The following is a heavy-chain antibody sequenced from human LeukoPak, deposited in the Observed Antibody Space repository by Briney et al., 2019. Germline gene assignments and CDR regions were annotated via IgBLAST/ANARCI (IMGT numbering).Heavy chain of an antibody. V-gene: IGHV1-69*04. CDR1: GATFSSYA. J-gene: IGHJ4*02. CDR2: IIPIPGIT. Sequence: GSSVKVSCKASGATFSSYAISRVRQAPGQGLERMGRIIPIPGITNYAQKYQGRVTMTADKSTSTAYMELSSLRSEDTAVYYCARDRKYCSGGSCYSSSDYWGQGALVTVSS. CDR3: ARDRKYCSGGSCYSSSDY. D-gene: IGHD2-15*01.